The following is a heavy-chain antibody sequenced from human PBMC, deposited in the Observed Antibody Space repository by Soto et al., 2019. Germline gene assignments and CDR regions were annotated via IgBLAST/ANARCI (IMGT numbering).Heavy chain of an antibody. J-gene: IGHJ4*02. V-gene: IGHV3-15*01. Sequence: EVQLVESGGGLVKPGGSLRLSCVASGFIFSNAWMRWVRQAPGKGLEWVGRIKSKADGETVDYAAPVKGRFTISRDDSRNTLYLQMSSLKTEDTGVYYCMTDDEPWGQGTLVTVSS. CDR2: IKSKADGETV. CDR1: GFIFSNAW. CDR3: MTDDEP.